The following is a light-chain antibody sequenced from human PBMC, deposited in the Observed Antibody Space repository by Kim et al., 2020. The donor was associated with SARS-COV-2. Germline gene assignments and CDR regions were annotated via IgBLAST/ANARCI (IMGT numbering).Light chain of an antibody. CDR1: SSNIESNY. Sequence: GQRVTISCSGSSSNIESNYVYWYQQVPGTTPKVLIYRSNQRPSGVPDRFSGSKSGTPASLAISGLRSEDEADYYCAAWDDSLSGRVFGGGTQLTVL. J-gene: IGLJ3*02. CDR2: RSN. V-gene: IGLV1-47*01. CDR3: AAWDDSLSGRV.